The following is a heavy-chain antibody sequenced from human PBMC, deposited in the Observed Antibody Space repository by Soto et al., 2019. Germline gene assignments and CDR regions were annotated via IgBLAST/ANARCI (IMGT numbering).Heavy chain of an antibody. D-gene: IGHD2-21*02. V-gene: IGHV1-24*01. Sequence: ASVKVSCKVSGYTLTELSMHWVRQAPGKGLEWMGGFDPEDGETIYAQKFQGRVTMTEDTSTDTAYMELSSLRSEDTAVYYCATGPGREVVTALAGGYRGQGTLVTVSS. CDR1: GYTLTELS. CDR2: FDPEDGET. J-gene: IGHJ4*02. CDR3: ATGPGREVVTALAGGY.